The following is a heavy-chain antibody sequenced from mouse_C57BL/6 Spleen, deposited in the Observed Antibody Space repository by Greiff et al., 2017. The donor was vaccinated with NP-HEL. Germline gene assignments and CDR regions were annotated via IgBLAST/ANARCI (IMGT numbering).Heavy chain of an antibody. J-gene: IGHJ4*01. D-gene: IGHD1-1*02. Sequence: VQLQQSGPVLVKPGASVKMSCKASGYTFTDYYMNWVKQSHGKSLEWIGVINPYNGGTSYNQKFKGKATLTVDKSSSTAYMELNSLTSEDSAVYYCAYGIYAMDYWGQGTSVTVSS. CDR2: INPYNGGT. CDR1: GYTFTDYY. CDR3: AYGIYAMDY. V-gene: IGHV1-19*01.